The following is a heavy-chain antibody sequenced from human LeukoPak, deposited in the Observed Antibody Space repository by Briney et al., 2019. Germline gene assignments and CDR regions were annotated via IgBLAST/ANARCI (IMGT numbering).Heavy chain of an antibody. CDR3: ARAYARSLDGIDY. CDR1: GGSFSGYY. D-gene: IGHD3/OR15-3a*01. V-gene: IGHV4-34*01. J-gene: IGHJ4*02. CDR2: INHSGST. Sequence: PSETLSLICAVYGGSFSGYYWSWIRQPPGKGLEWIGEINHSGSTNYNPSLKSRVTISVDTSKNQFSLKLSSVTAADTAVYYCARAYARSLDGIDYWGQGTLVTVSS.